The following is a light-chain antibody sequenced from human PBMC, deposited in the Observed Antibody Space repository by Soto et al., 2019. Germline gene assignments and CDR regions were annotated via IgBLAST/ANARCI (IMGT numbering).Light chain of an antibody. V-gene: IGKV1-39*01. Sequence: DIQMTQSPSSLSASVGDRVTITCRTSQSVSTYLNWYQQRPGEVPNILISYASSVQSGVPSRFSGSGSGTAFTLTISSLQPQDFATYCCQQSYSTPYTFGQGTKLEIK. CDR3: QQSYSTPYT. J-gene: IGKJ2*01. CDR2: YAS. CDR1: QSVSTY.